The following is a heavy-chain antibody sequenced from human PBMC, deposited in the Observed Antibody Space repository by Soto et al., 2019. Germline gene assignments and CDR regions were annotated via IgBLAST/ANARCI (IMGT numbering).Heavy chain of an antibody. V-gene: IGHV4-31*02. CDR1: GGSISSGGYY. D-gene: IGHD2-21*01. CDR3: AASCFGCGGFNYYGMDV. CDR2: IYYSGST. Sequence: SETLSLTCTVSGGSISSGGYYWSWIRQHPGKGLEWIGYIYYSGSTYYNPSLKSRVTISVDTSKNQFSLKLSSVTAADTAVYYCAASCFGCGGFNYYGMDVWGPGTTVTVSS. J-gene: IGHJ6*02.